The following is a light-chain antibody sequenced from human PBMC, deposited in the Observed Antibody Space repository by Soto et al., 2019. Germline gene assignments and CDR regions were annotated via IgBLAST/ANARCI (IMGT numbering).Light chain of an antibody. CDR2: AAS. V-gene: IGKV1-39*01. CDR1: QSMGTY. Sequence: DAQMTQSPSSLSASVGDSVTITCRASQSMGTYLDWYQHKPGKAPKLLIYAASSLQSGVPSGFSGSGSGTDFTLTISSLQPEDFATYYCQESHSTFGQGTKLEIK. J-gene: IGKJ2*01. CDR3: QESHST.